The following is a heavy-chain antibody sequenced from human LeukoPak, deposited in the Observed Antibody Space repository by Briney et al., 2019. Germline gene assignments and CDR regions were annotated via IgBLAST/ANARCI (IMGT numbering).Heavy chain of an antibody. D-gene: IGHD4-17*01. CDR2: IKQDGSEK. J-gene: IGHJ6*02. CDR1: GFTFSSYW. CDR3: ARPMTTVTLYGMDV. V-gene: IGHV3-7*01. Sequence: GGSLRLSCAASGFTFSSYWMSWVRQAPGKGLEWVANIKQDGSEKYYVDSVKGRFTISRDNAKNSLYLQMNSLRAEDTAVYYCARPMTTVTLYGMDVWGQGTTVTVSS.